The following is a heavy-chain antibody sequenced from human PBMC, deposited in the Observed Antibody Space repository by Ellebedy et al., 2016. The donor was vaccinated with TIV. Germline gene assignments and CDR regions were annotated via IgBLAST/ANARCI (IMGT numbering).Heavy chain of an antibody. CDR3: ANSEIVIVPAASQDYYYAMDV. J-gene: IGHJ6*02. Sequence: SVKVSCXASGGSFSKYAISWVRQAPGQGLEWMGGIIPVFGTTNSAHNFQGRFTITADESTTTAHMELSSLRFEEKAVYYCANSEIVIVPAASQDYYYAMDVWGHGTTVTVSS. CDR1: GGSFSKYA. CDR2: IIPVFGTT. V-gene: IGHV1-69*13. D-gene: IGHD2-2*01.